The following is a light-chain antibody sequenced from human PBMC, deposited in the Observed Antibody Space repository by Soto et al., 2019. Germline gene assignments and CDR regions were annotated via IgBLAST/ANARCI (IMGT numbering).Light chain of an antibody. CDR3: MQGTHWPYT. Sequence: DVVMTQSPLSLPVTLGQPASISCRSGQSLVYSDGNTNLSWFQQRPGQSPRRLIYKVSNRDSGVPERLSGSGSGTDFTLNISRVEAEDVAVYYCMQGTHWPYTFGQGTKLEI. CDR1: QSLVYSDGNTN. V-gene: IGKV2-30*01. CDR2: KVS. J-gene: IGKJ2*01.